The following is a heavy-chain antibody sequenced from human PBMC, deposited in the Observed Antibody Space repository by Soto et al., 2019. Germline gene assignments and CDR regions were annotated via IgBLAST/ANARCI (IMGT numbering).Heavy chain of an antibody. J-gene: IGHJ6*02. Sequence: ETLSLTCTVSGGSISSYYWTWIRQTPGKGLQWIGQINHSGSSIYNPSLKSRVTISVDTSKNQFSLKLSSVTAADTAVYYCARGVIAAAGDYYYGMDVWGQGTTVTVSS. CDR1: GGSISSYY. CDR2: INHSGSS. V-gene: IGHV4-34*01. D-gene: IGHD6-13*01. CDR3: ARGVIAAAGDYYYGMDV.